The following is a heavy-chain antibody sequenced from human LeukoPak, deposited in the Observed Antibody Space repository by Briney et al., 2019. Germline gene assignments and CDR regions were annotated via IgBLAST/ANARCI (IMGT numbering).Heavy chain of an antibody. J-gene: IGHJ4*02. Sequence: PSETLSLTCAVSGYSISSGYYWGWIRQPPGKGLEWIGSIYHSGSTYYNPSLKSRVTISVDTSKNQFSLNLSSVTAADTAVYYCARLEVVPAAIRYYFDYWGQGTLVTVSS. CDR2: IYHSGST. V-gene: IGHV4-38-2*01. D-gene: IGHD2-2*02. CDR1: GYSISSGYY. CDR3: ARLEVVPAAIRYYFDY.